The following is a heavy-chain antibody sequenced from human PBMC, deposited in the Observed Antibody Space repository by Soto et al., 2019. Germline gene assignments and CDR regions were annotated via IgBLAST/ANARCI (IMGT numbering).Heavy chain of an antibody. CDR1: GFTVSSNH. CDR3: AGPGEQHRY. CDR2: IYSGGST. D-gene: IGHD3-16*01. V-gene: IGHV3-66*01. J-gene: IGHJ4*02. Sequence: EVQLVESGGGLVQPGGSLRLSCAASGFTVSSNHMSWVRQAPGKGLEWVSLIYSGGSTYYADSVKGRFTFPRDNSNNTLYLQMNSLRAEDTAVDYCAGPGEQHRYWGQGTLFTVSS.